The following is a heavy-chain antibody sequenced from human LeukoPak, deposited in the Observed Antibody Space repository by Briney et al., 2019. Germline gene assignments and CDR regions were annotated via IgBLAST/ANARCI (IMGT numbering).Heavy chain of an antibody. V-gene: IGHV4-59*01. D-gene: IGHD1-26*01. Sequence: SETLFLTCTVSGGSISSYYWSWIRQPPGKGLECIGYIYYSGSTNYNPSLKSRVTISVDTSKNQFSLKLNSVTAADTAVYYCARGLQVGNTGYYFDYWGQGTLVTVSS. CDR3: ARGLQVGNTGYYFDY. J-gene: IGHJ4*02. CDR2: IYYSGST. CDR1: GGSISSYY.